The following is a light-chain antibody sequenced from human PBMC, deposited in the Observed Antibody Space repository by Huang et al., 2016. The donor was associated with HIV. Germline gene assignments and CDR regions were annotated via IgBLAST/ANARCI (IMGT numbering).Light chain of an antibody. Sequence: EIVMTQSPATLSVSPGERAPLSCRAGQGVSNNLAWYQQKPGQAPRLLIYGATARATGIPARFSGSGSGTEFTLTISSLQSEDFAVNYCQQYNDWPRTFGQGTKVDIK. CDR2: GAT. V-gene: IGKV3-15*01. J-gene: IGKJ1*01. CDR1: QGVSNN. CDR3: QQYNDWPRT.